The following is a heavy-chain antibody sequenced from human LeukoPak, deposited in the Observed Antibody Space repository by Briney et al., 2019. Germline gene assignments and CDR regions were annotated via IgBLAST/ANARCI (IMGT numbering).Heavy chain of an antibody. CDR3: ARDSRTSGWFDP. CDR1: GGSISSYY. J-gene: IGHJ5*02. CDR2: IYTSGST. D-gene: IGHD1-14*01. Sequence: SETLSLTCTVSGGSISSYYWSWIRQPAGKGLEWIGRIYTSGSTNYNPSLKSRVTMSVDTSKNQFSLKMRSVTAADTAVYYCARDSRTSGWFDPWGQGTLVTVSS. V-gene: IGHV4-4*07.